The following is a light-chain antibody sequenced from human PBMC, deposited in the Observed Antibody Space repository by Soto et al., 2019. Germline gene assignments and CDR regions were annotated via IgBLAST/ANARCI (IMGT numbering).Light chain of an antibody. CDR1: SSDVGYYNY. V-gene: IGLV2-14*01. J-gene: IGLJ2*01. CDR2: DVS. CDR3: SSYTTSSTRV. Sequence: QSVLTQPASVSGSPGQSITIPCTGTSSDVGYYNYVSWYQQHPGKAPKLMIFDVSDRPSGVSSRFSGSKSGNTASLTISGLQADDEADYYCSSYTTSSTRVFGGGTKVTVL.